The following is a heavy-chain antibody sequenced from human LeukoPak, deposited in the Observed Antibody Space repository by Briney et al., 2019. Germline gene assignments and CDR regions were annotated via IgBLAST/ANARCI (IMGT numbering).Heavy chain of an antibody. CDR3: ARHDYFGSLNWFDP. V-gene: IGHV4-39*01. CDR2: IYYSGTT. D-gene: IGHD3-10*01. Sequence: SETLSLTCIVSGGSLNSPNYYWGWIRPPPGKGLEWIGTIYYSGTTYSNPSLKSRLTISVDTSKNQFSLKLTSVTAADTAVYYCARHDYFGSLNWFDPWGQGTLITVSS. CDR1: GGSLNSPNYY. J-gene: IGHJ5*02.